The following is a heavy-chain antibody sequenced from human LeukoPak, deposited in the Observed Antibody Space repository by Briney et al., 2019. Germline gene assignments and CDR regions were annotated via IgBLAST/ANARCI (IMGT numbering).Heavy chain of an antibody. Sequence: SETLSLTCSVSGGSISSYYWSWIRQPPGKGLESIGYIYYTGSTDYNPSLKSRVTISVDTSKNQFSLKLTSVTAADTAVYYCARTLYYFDYWGQGTLVTVSS. CDR3: ARTLYYFDY. CDR1: GGSISSYY. D-gene: IGHD2/OR15-2a*01. CDR2: IYYTGST. V-gene: IGHV4-59*01. J-gene: IGHJ4*02.